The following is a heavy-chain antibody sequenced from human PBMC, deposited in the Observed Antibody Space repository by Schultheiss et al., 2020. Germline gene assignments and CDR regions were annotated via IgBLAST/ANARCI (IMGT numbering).Heavy chain of an antibody. V-gene: IGHV3-30*18. J-gene: IGHJ4*02. CDR2: ISSDGSNK. CDR3: AKGLSSGGSCYSPSDY. Sequence: GESLKISCAASGFTFTIYSMNWVRQAPGKGLEWVGVISSDGSNKYYADSLKGRFTISRDNAKNSLYLQMNSLRAEDTAVYYCAKGLSSGGSCYSPSDYWGQGTLVTVSS. CDR1: GFTFTIYS. D-gene: IGHD2-15*01.